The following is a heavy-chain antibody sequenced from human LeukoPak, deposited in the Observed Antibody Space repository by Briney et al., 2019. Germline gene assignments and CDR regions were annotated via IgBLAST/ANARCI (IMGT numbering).Heavy chain of an antibody. D-gene: IGHD4-17*01. V-gene: IGHV5-51*01. CDR3: ARHEYHDYGDYEAFDI. J-gene: IGHJ3*02. CDR2: IYPGDSDT. Sequence: GESLKISCKGSGYSFTSYWIGWVRQMPGKGLEWMGIIYPGDSDTRYSPSFQGQVTISADKSISTAYLRWSSLKASDTAMYYCARHEYHDYGDYEAFDIWGQGTMVTVSS. CDR1: GYSFTSYW.